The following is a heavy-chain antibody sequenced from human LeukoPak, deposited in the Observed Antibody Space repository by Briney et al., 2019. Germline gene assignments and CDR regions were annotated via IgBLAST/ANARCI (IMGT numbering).Heavy chain of an antibody. J-gene: IGHJ6*02. CDR2: IWYDGSNK. V-gene: IGHV3-33*01. CDR3: ARDTLLWFGETNPYYYGMDV. D-gene: IGHD3-10*01. Sequence: PGGSLRLFCEASGFNFSSYRMHWVRQAPGKGPEGVAVIWYDGSNKYYADSVKGRFTISRDNSKNTLYLQMNSLRAEDTAVYYCARDTLLWFGETNPYYYGMDVWGQGTTVTVSS. CDR1: GFNFSSYR.